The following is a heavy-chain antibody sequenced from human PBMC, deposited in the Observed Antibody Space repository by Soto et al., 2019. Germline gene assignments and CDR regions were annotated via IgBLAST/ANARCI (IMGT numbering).Heavy chain of an antibody. CDR3: AKVVVSATRLYYYYDIDV. D-gene: IGHD2-15*01. CDR2: IIPIFGTA. J-gene: IGHJ6*02. CDR1: GGTFSSYA. V-gene: IGHV1-69*13. Sequence: ASVKVSCKASGGTFSSYAISWVRQAPGQGLEWMGGIIPIFGTANYAQMFQGRATITADESTTTVYMQLSGLRSEDTAVYYCAKVVVSATRLYYYYDIDVWGQGTTVTVS.